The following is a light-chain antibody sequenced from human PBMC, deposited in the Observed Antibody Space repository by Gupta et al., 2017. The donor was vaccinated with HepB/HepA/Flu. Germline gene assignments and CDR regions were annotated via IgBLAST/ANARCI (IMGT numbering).Light chain of an antibody. CDR2: DVT. J-gene: IGLJ1*01. V-gene: IGLV2-14*01. Sequence: QSALTQPASVSGSPGQSITIPCTGTSSDVGGYNYVSWSQQHPGKAPKLMIYDVTNRPSGVSNRFSGSKSGNTASLTISGLQAEDEADYYCGSYSSSSTYVFGTGTKVTVL. CDR1: SSDVGGYNY. CDR3: GSYSSSSTYV.